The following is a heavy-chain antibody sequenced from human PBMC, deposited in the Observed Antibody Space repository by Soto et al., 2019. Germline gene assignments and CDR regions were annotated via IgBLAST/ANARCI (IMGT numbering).Heavy chain of an antibody. V-gene: IGHV1-2*04. J-gene: IGHJ6*02. CDR2: INPNTGGT. CDR3: ARDGAKTSQFYYHYHGMDV. CDR1: GYTFTDYY. Sequence: ASVKVSCKASGYTFTDYYIHWVRQAPGQGLEWMGWINPNTGGTNYAQNFQGWVTMTRDTSISTLYMELTGLRSDDTAVYYCARDGAKTSQFYYHYHGMDVWGQGTTVTVSS.